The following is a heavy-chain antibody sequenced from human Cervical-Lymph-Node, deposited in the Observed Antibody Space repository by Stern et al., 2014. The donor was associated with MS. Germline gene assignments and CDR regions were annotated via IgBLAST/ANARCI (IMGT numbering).Heavy chain of an antibody. CDR3: ARAQYYYDSSGYYFDY. D-gene: IGHD3-22*01. CDR1: GGSISSYY. CDR2: IYCSGST. V-gene: IGHV4-59*01. J-gene: IGHJ4*02. Sequence: QVQLQESGPGLVKPSETLSLTCTVSGGSISSYYWSWIRQPPGKGLEWIGYIYCSGSTNYNPSLKSRVTISVDTSKNQFSLKLSSVTAADTAVYYCARAQYYYDSSGYYFDYWGQGTLVTVSS.